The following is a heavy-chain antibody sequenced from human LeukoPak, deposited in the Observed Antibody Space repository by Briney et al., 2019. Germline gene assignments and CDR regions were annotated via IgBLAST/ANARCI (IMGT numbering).Heavy chain of an antibody. J-gene: IGHJ4*02. Sequence: GGSLRLSCQASGFDFSDYIMSWVRQAPGKGLEWIAFIRSSHHGATREYAASVKGRFIISRDDSKNIAYLEMESLQTEDTGVYFCTRDRGGRWFGELLGFDNWGQGTLLTVSS. CDR3: TRDRGGRWFGELLGFDN. CDR2: IRSSHHGATR. V-gene: IGHV3-49*04. D-gene: IGHD3-10*01. CDR1: GFDFSDYI.